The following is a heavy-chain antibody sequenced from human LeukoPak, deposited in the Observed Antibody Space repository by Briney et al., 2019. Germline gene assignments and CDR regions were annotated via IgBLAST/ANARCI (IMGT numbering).Heavy chain of an antibody. Sequence: SETLSLTCTVSGGSISSSSYYWGWIRQPPGKGLEWIGSIYYSGSTYYNPSLKSRVTISVDTSKNQFSLKLSSVTAADTAVYYCARRNYDFRSGYYSFDYWGQGTLVTVSS. V-gene: IGHV4-39*01. J-gene: IGHJ4*02. CDR2: IYYSGST. D-gene: IGHD3-3*01. CDR3: ARRNYDFRSGYYSFDY. CDR1: GGSISSSSYY.